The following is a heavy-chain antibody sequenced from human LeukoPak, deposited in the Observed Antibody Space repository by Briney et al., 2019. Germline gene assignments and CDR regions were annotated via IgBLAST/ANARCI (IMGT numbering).Heavy chain of an antibody. CDR2: IKQDGSEK. CDR1: GFTFSSYW. J-gene: IGHJ4*02. CDR3: ARASLLWFGECHFDY. D-gene: IGHD3-10*01. Sequence: GGSLRLSCAASGFTFSSYWMSWVRQAPGKGLEWVANIKQDGSEKYYVDSVKGRFTISRDSAKNSLYLQMNSLRAEDTAVYYCARASLLWFGECHFDYWGQGTLVTVS. V-gene: IGHV3-7*01.